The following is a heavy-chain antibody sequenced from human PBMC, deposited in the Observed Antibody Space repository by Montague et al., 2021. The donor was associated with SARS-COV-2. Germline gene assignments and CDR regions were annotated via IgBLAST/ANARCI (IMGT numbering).Heavy chain of an antibody. CDR3: ARLKRYFDSSGSPSAIDF. CDR2: IYYTGNT. CDR1: GGSITNNIYY. V-gene: IGHV4-39*02. J-gene: IGHJ3*01. Sequence: SETLSLTCTVSGGSITNNIYYWAWIRQPPGKGLEWIGSIYYTGNTYYNPSLKSRVTISVVTSKNHFTLKLSSVTAAETAVYYCARLKRYFDSSGSPSAIDFWGQGTTVTVSS. D-gene: IGHD3-22*01.